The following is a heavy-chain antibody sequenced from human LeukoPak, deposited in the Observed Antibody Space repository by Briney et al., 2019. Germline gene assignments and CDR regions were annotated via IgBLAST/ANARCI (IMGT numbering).Heavy chain of an antibody. D-gene: IGHD6-13*01. CDR3: AKEIAAIGLPAVDH. Sequence: GGSLRLSCAASGFTFSSYAMSWVRQAPGKGLEWVSAISGSGSTYYADSVKGRFTISRDNSKNTLYLQMDSLGAADTAIYYCAKEIAAIGLPAVDHWGQGTLVTVSS. CDR2: ISGSGST. CDR1: GFTFSSYA. V-gene: IGHV3-23*01. J-gene: IGHJ4*02.